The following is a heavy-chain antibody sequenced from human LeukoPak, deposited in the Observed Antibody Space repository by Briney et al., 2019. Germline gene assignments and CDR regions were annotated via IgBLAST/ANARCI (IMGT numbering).Heavy chain of an antibody. CDR3: ARTEYYYGIVFDM. CDR2: INPNTGGT. J-gene: IGHJ3*02. CDR1: GYIFTGYY. V-gene: IGHV1-2*02. Sequence: ASVTVSCTASGYIFTGYYIHWVRQAPGQGLEWMGWINPNTGGTKYAQKFQGRVTMTRDTSISTAYMELSSLRFDDTAVYYCARTEYYYGIVFDMWGQGTMVTVPS. D-gene: IGHD3-10*01.